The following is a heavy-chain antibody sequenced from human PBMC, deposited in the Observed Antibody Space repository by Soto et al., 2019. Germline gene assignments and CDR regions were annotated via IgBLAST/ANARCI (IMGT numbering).Heavy chain of an antibody. CDR1: GYTFTSYA. J-gene: IGHJ4*02. CDR3: ARSSVVVTPLDY. Sequence: QVQLVQTGAEEKKPGASVKVSCQAYGYTFTSYAMHWVRQAPGQGLEWMGWINAGNGNTKYSQKFQGRVNITRDTSASTAYMELSSLRSEDTAVYYSARSSVVVTPLDYWGQGTLVSVSS. V-gene: IGHV1-3*05. D-gene: IGHD2-21*02. CDR2: INAGNGNT.